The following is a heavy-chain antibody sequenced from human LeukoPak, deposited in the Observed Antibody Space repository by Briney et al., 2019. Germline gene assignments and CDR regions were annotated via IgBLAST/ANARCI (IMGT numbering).Heavy chain of an antibody. CDR2: ISNDAIDK. J-gene: IGHJ6*04. CDR3: ARVAATTFYHFNYMDV. CDR1: GFTFSSHA. Sequence: GSSLRLSCAASGFTFSSHAMHWVRQAPGKGLEWVALISNDAIDKYYADSVKGRFTISRDTSKNSLYLQMNTLRADDTAVYFCARVAATTFYHFNYMDVWGKGTTVTVSS. D-gene: IGHD2-15*01. V-gene: IGHV3-30*01.